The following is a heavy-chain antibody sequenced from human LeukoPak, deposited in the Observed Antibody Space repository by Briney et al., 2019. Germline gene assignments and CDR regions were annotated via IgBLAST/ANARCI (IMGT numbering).Heavy chain of an antibody. CDR2: INHSGST. CDR1: GGSFSGYY. Sequence: SETLSLTCAVYGGSFSGYYWSWIRQPPGKGLDWIGEINHSGSTNYNPSLKSRVTISVDTSKNQFSLKLSSVTAADTAVYYCARRYYYDSSGLYYFDYWGQGTLVTVSS. V-gene: IGHV4-34*01. CDR3: ARRYYYDSSGLYYFDY. J-gene: IGHJ4*02. D-gene: IGHD3-22*01.